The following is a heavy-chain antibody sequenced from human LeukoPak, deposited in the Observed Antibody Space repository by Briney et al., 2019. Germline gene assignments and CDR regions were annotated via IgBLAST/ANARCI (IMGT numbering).Heavy chain of an antibody. CDR3: AKDIIPIRVTMIGY. Sequence: GGSLRLSCAASGFTFSSYSMNWVRQAPGKGLEWVAVISYDGSNKYYADSVKGRFTISRDNSKNTLYLQMNSLRAEDTAVYYCAKDIIPIRVTMIGYWGQGTLVTVSS. CDR1: GFTFSSYS. V-gene: IGHV3-30*18. D-gene: IGHD3-22*01. CDR2: ISYDGSNK. J-gene: IGHJ4*02.